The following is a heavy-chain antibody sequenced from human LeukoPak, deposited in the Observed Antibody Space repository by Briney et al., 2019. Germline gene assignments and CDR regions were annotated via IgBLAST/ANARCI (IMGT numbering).Heavy chain of an antibody. CDR2: IYYRGST. D-gene: IGHD6-13*01. CDR1: GGSISSDY. V-gene: IGHV4-59*01. CDR3: ARDSSSWYRTHNRSYYYGMDV. J-gene: IGHJ6*02. Sequence: SETLSLTCTVSGGSISSDYWSWIRQPPGKGLEWIGYIYYRGSTNYNPSLKSRVTISVDTSKNQFSLKLSSVTAADTAVYYCARDSSSWYRTHNRSYYYGMDVWGQGTTVTVSS.